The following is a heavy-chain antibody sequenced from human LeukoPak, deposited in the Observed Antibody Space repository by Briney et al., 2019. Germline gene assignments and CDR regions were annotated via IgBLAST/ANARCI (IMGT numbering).Heavy chain of an antibody. Sequence: PGMSLRLSCAASGXTLSPYGMHWVRQAPGKGLEWVAVISYDGSNEYYADSVKGRFTISRDSSENTLYLQMNSLRVEDTAVYYCARVGYYSSGPFSYFDYWGQGTLVTVSS. V-gene: IGHV3-30*03. CDR1: GXTLSPYG. CDR3: ARVGYYSSGPFSYFDY. D-gene: IGHD3-10*01. J-gene: IGHJ4*02. CDR2: ISYDGSNE.